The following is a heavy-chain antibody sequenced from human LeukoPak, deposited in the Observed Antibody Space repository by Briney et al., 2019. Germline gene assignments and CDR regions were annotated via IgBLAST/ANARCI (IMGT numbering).Heavy chain of an antibody. V-gene: IGHV4-4*09. D-gene: IGHD6-6*01. CDR1: GGSISSYY. CDR2: IYTRGST. CDR3: ARGIAARGFDY. J-gene: IGHJ4*02. Sequence: PSETLSLTCTVSGGSISSYYWSWIRQPPGKGLEWIGYIYTRGSTNYNPSLKSRVTISVDTSKDQFSLKLSSVTAADTAVYYCARGIAARGFDYWGQGTLVTVSS.